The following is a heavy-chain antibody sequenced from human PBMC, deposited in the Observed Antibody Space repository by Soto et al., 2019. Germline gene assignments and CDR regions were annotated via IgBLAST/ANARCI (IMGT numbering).Heavy chain of an antibody. CDR1: GYTFTSYG. CDR2: ISPYNGNT. J-gene: IGHJ5*02. V-gene: IGHV1-18*04. CDR3: ARVALVRAVIIDWFDP. Sequence: ASVKVSCKASGYTFTSYGISWVRQAPGQGLEWMGWISPYNGNTNYAQKFQGRVTMTTDTSTSTAYMELRSLRSDDAAVYYCARVALVRAVIIDWFDPWGQGNLVTVSS. D-gene: IGHD3-10*01.